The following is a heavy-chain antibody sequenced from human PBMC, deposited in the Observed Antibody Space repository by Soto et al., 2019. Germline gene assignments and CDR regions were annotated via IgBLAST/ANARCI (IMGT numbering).Heavy chain of an antibody. CDR1: GFTFTTYW. J-gene: IGHJ4*02. CDR3: ARVNYYYDISGYYLGFDS. Sequence: EVQLVESGGGLVQPGGSLRLSCVASGFTFTTYWMTWVRQAPGRGLEWVANIKHDESEKYYVDSVKGRFTISRDNAKNSLYLQMNSLRAEDTAVYYCARVNYYYDISGYYLGFDSWGQGTLVTVSS. D-gene: IGHD3-22*01. V-gene: IGHV3-7*01. CDR2: IKHDESEK.